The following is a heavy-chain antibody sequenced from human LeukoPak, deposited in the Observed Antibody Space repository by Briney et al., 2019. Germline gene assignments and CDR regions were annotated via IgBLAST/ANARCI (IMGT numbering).Heavy chain of an antibody. J-gene: IGHJ6*03. Sequence: GGSLRLSCAASGFTFSSYDMNWVRRAPGKGLEWVSYISTSSSTIYYADSVKGRFTISRDNAKNSLYLQMNSLRAEDTAVYYCASMSTVGDYAPYYCMDVWGKGTTVTVSS. CDR2: ISTSSSTI. D-gene: IGHD4-17*01. CDR1: GFTFSSYD. CDR3: ASMSTVGDYAPYYCMDV. V-gene: IGHV3-48*04.